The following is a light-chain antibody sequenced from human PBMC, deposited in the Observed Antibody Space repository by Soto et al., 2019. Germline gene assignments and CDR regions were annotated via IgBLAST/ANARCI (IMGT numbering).Light chain of an antibody. J-gene: IGKJ3*01. CDR3: QQRSNWPFLFT. CDR1: QSVSSY. Sequence: EIVLTQSPATLSLSPGERATLSCRASQSVSSYLAWCQQKPGQAPRLLIYDASNRATGIPARFSGSGSGTDFTLTISSLEPEDFAVYYCQQRSNWPFLFTFGPGTKVDIK. CDR2: DAS. V-gene: IGKV3-11*01.